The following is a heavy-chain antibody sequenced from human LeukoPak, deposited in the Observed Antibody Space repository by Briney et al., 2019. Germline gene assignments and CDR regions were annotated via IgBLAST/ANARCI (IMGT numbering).Heavy chain of an antibody. CDR3: ARVGDYSYGNY. D-gene: IGHD5-18*01. Sequence: SETLSLTCNVSGGSISSYYWSWIRQPPGKGLEWIGYIYYSGSTNYNPSLKSRVTISVDTSKNQFSLKLSSVTAADTAVYYCARVGDYSYGNYWGQGTLVTVSS. CDR1: GGSISSYY. V-gene: IGHV4-59*01. J-gene: IGHJ4*02. CDR2: IYYSGST.